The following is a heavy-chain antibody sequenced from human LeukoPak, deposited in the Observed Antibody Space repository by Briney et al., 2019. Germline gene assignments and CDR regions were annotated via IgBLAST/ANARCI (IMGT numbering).Heavy chain of an antibody. D-gene: IGHD3-22*01. J-gene: IGHJ1*01. CDR1: GGTXSSYA. CDR3: ARDCDSSGYYYGGCFQH. Sequence: SVKVSCKASGGTXSSYAISGVRQAPGQGLEWMGGIIPIFGTANYAQKFQGRVTITADESTNTAYMELSSLRSEDTAVYYCARDCDSSGYYYGGCFQHWGQGTLVTVSS. CDR2: IIPIFGTA. V-gene: IGHV1-69*13.